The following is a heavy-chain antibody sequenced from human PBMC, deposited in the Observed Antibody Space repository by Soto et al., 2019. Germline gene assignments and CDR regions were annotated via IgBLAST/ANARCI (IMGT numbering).Heavy chain of an antibody. CDR2: MNPNRGNT. V-gene: IGHV1-8*01. CDR1: GYTFTSYD. Sequence: QVQLVQSGAEVQKPGASVKVSCKASGYTFTSYDINWVRQATGQGLGWMGWMNPNRGNTGYAQKFQGRVTMTRNTYISTAYMELSSLRSEDTAVYYCARALSIAARPFDYWGQGTLVTVSS. J-gene: IGHJ4*02. CDR3: ARALSIAARPFDY. D-gene: IGHD6-6*01.